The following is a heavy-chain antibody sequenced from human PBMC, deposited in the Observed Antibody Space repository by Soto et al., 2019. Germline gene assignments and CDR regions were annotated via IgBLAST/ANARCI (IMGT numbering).Heavy chain of an antibody. CDR2: INPNSGGT. V-gene: IGHV1-2*02. CDR1: GYTFTGYY. CDR3: ARAGAYGDYSSDYYGMDV. Sequence: GASVKVSCKASGYTFTGYYMHRVRQAPGQGLEWMGWINPNSGGTNYAQKFQGRVTMTRDTSISTAYMELSRLRSDDTAVYYCARAGAYGDYSSDYYGMDVWGQGTTVTVSS. J-gene: IGHJ6*02. D-gene: IGHD4-17*01.